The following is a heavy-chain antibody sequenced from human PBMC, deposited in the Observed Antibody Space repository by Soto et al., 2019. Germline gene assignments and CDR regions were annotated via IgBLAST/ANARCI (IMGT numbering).Heavy chain of an antibody. J-gene: IGHJ4*02. CDR2: ISYDGNNK. V-gene: IGHV3-30-3*01. Sequence: PGGSLRLSCAASGLTFSRYTMHWVRQAPGKGLEWAAVISYDGNNKYYADSVKGRFTISRVNSKNTLSLQMNSLRPEDTAVYYCARFRSERPFDYWGQGTLVTVSS. CDR1: GLTFSRYT. CDR3: ARFRSERPFDY.